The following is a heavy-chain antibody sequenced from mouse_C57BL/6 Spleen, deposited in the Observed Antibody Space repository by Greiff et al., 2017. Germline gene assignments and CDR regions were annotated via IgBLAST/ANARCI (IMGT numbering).Heavy chain of an antibody. CDR3: ARSGSSKGNFDY. Sequence: QVQLQQSGAELVRPGTSVKVSCKASGYAFTNYLIEWVKQRPGQGLEWIGVFNPGSGGTNYNEKFKGKATLTADKSSSTAYMQLSSLTSEDSAVYFCARSGSSKGNFDYWGQGTTLTVSS. CDR2: FNPGSGGT. CDR1: GYAFTNYL. J-gene: IGHJ2*01. D-gene: IGHD1-1*01. V-gene: IGHV1-54*01.